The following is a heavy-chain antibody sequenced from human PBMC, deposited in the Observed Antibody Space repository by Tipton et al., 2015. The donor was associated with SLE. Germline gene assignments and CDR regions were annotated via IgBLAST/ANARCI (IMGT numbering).Heavy chain of an antibody. D-gene: IGHD6-19*01. CDR2: IYYGGST. J-gene: IGHJ4*02. Sequence: TLSLTCTVSGGSISSYYWSWIRQPPGKGLEWIGYIYYGGSTRYNPSLESRVTMSRDTSKNQMFLKLTSVTAADTALHFCASSEEYSSDWSYFHSWGQGALVTVSS. CDR3: ASSEEYSSDWSYFHS. V-gene: IGHV4-59*01. CDR1: GGSISSYY.